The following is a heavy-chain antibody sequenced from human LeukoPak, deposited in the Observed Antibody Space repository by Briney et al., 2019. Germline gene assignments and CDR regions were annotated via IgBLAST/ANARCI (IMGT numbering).Heavy chain of an antibody. D-gene: IGHD6-13*01. CDR2: INPNSGGT. J-gene: IGHJ4*02. CDR1: GYTFTGYY. Sequence: GASVKVSCKASGYTFTGYYMHWVRQAPGQGLEWMGCINPNSGGTNYAQKFQGRVTMTRDTFISTAYMELSRLRSDDTAVYYCARGRLSSWLINFDYWGQGTLVTVSS. V-gene: IGHV1-2*02. CDR3: ARGRLSSWLINFDY.